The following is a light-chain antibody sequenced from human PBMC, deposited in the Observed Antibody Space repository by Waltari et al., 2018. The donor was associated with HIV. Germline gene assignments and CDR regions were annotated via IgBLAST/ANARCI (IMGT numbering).Light chain of an antibody. CDR3: QQSETYPIT. Sequence: DIQLTQSPSFLSAAVGDRVTITCRANVAISDYLVWYQQKPGTAPKLLIYGASTLQRGVPSSFSGSVSATDFILTINSLQPEDFGTYYCQQSETYPITFGQGTRLEIK. CDR1: VAISDY. J-gene: IGKJ5*01. CDR2: GAS. V-gene: IGKV1-9*01.